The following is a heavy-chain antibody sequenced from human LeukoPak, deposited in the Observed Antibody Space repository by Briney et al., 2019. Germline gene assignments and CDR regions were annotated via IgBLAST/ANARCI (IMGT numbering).Heavy chain of an antibody. Sequence: SETLSLTCTVSGGSISSFYWSWIRQPPGKGLEWIGYIYSRGSTNYNPSLKSRVTMSVDTSKNQFSLNLSSVTPADTAVYYCARGFLEWFFDYWGQGTLVTVSS. D-gene: IGHD3-3*01. CDR2: IYSRGST. V-gene: IGHV4-59*01. CDR1: GGSISSFY. CDR3: ARGFLEWFFDY. J-gene: IGHJ4*02.